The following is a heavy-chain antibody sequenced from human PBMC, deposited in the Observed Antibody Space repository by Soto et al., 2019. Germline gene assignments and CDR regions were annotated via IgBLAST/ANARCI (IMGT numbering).Heavy chain of an antibody. J-gene: IGHJ4*02. Sequence: GGSLRLSCAASGFTLRSYAMHWVRQAPGKGLEWVAVISNDGSDIYYADSVKGRFAISRDNSKNTLFLQMNSLRDDDTALYYCAKGSADGIPYYFDFWGQGTLVTVSS. CDR3: AKGSADGIPYYFDF. CDR2: ISNDGSDI. D-gene: IGHD6-13*01. V-gene: IGHV3-30*09. CDR1: GFTLRSYA.